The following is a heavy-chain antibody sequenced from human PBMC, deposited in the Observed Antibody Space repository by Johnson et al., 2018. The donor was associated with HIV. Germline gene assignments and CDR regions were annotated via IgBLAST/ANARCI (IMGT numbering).Heavy chain of an antibody. CDR3: ARDLGWELQSDGDAFDI. J-gene: IGHJ3*02. CDR1: GFIFRTNG. D-gene: IGHD1-26*01. CDR2: IQHDGSDK. Sequence: QVQLVESGGGVVQPGGPLRLSCAASGFIFRTNGMHWVRQAPGKGLEWVSFIQHDGSDKSYADSVEGRFTISRDNSKNTLYLQMNSLRAEDTAVYYCARDLGWELQSDGDAFDIWGQGTMVTVSS. V-gene: IGHV3-30*02.